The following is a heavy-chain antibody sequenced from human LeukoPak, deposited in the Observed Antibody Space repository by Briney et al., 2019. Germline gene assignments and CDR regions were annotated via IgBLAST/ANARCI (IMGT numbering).Heavy chain of an antibody. CDR3: ARDYGSGSYNSPFDF. Sequence: KPSETLSLTCIVSGGSISSSGYYWGWIRQPPGKGLEWIGGIYYSGSTYYNPSLKSRVTMSIDTSKNQFSLKLSSVTAADTAVYYCARDYGSGSYNSPFDFWGQGTLVTVSS. CDR1: GGSISSSGYY. CDR2: IYYSGST. D-gene: IGHD3-10*01. V-gene: IGHV4-39*07. J-gene: IGHJ4*02.